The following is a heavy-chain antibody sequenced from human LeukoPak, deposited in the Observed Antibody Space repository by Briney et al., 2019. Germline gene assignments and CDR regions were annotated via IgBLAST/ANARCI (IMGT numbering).Heavy chain of an antibody. CDR1: GFTFSISS. J-gene: IGHJ1*01. CDR3: AREPSGNFGQLVSSAEYFQH. Sequence: GGSLRLSCAASGFTFSISSMNWVRQAPGKGLEWVADISFDGDNEYYADSVRGRFMIARDNSKNTVYLQMNSLTIEDTAVYYCAREPSGNFGQLVSSAEYFQHWGQGTRVTVSS. CDR2: ISFDGDNE. D-gene: IGHD5/OR15-5a*01. V-gene: IGHV3-30*03.